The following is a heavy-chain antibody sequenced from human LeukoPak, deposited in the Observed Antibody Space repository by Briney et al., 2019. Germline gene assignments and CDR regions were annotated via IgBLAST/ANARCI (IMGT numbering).Heavy chain of an antibody. D-gene: IGHD3-10*01. J-gene: IGHJ5*02. CDR1: GGPITTYY. CDR2: ISGSGVI. CDR3: ARDSGTTGEVKFDP. V-gene: IGHV4-4*07. Sequence: SETLSLTCTVSGGPITTYYLSWIRQSAGMGLEWIGRISGSGVITYNPSLKSRVILSLDTSNNHFSLKLISVTTADTAVYYCARDSGTTGEVKFDPWGQGMLVTVSS.